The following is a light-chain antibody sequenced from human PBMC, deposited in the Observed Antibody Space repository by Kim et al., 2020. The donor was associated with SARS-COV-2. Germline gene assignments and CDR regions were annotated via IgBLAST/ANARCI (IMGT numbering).Light chain of an antibody. J-gene: IGLJ2*01. CDR2: YDS. V-gene: IGLV3-21*04. CDR1: NIGSKS. CDR3: QVWDSSSDVV. Sequence: VPPGKTDRITCGGNNIGSKSVHWYQQKPGQAPVLVIYYDSDRPSGIPERFSGSNSGNTATLTISRVEAGDEADYYCQVWDSSSDVVFGGGTQLTVL.